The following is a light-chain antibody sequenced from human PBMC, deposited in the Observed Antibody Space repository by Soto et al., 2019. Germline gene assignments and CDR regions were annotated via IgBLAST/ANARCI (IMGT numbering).Light chain of an antibody. Sequence: EIVLTQSPGTLSLSPGERATLSCRASQSVGSNLAWYQQKPGQAPRLLIYGASNRATGIPDRFSGSGSGPDFTLTISRLEPEDFAVYYCQQYGSSGTFGQGTKVDI. V-gene: IGKV3-20*01. CDR3: QQYGSSGT. CDR2: GAS. J-gene: IGKJ1*01. CDR1: QSVGSN.